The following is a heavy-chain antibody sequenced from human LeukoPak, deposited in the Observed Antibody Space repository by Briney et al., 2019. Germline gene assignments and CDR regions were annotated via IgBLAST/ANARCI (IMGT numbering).Heavy chain of an antibody. D-gene: IGHD2-2*01. CDR2: IYTSGST. V-gene: IGHV4-4*07. CDR3: ARELYCSSTSCNAFDY. CDR1: GGSISSYY. Sequence: SETLSLTCTVSGGSISSYYWSWIRQPAGKGLEWIGRIYTSGSTNYNPSLKSRVTMSVDTSKNQFSLKLGSVTAADTAVYYCARELYCSSTSCNAFDYWGQGTLVTVSS. J-gene: IGHJ4*02.